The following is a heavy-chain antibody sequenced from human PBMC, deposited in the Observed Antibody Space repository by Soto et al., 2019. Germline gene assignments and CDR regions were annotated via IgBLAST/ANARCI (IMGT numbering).Heavy chain of an antibody. Sequence: SETLSLTCTVSGGSISSSSYYWGWIRQPPEKGLEWIGSIYYSGSTYYNPSLKSRVTISVDTSKNQFSLKLSSVTAADTAVYYCFGGTAVAGINYYYYYMDVWGKGTTVTVSS. CDR3: FGGTAVAGINYYYYYMDV. CDR1: GGSISSSSYY. J-gene: IGHJ6*03. CDR2: IYYSGST. V-gene: IGHV4-39*01. D-gene: IGHD6-19*01.